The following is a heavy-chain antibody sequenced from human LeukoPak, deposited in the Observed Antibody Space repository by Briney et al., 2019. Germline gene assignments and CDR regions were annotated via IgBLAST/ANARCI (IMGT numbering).Heavy chain of an antibody. Sequence: GGSLRLSCAASGFTVSSNYLSWVRQAPGKGLEWVSLIYSDGSTYYADSVKGRFTISRDNSKNTLYMQMNSLRTEDTAVYYCAKGGVAAARGYWGQGTLVTVSS. D-gene: IGHD6-6*01. CDR1: GFTVSSNY. CDR3: AKGGVAAARGY. J-gene: IGHJ4*02. V-gene: IGHV3-53*01. CDR2: IYSDGST.